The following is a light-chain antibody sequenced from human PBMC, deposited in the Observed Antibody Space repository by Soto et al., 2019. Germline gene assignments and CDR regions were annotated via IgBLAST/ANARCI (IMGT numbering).Light chain of an antibody. CDR3: MQAIQPPPT. V-gene: IGKV2-28*01. Sequence: DTVMTQSPLSLPVTPGEPASISCWSSQSLLHTDGYNYLDWYLQKPGQSPQLLIYLGSYRASGVPDRFSGSGSRTDFTLKISRVEAEDVGVYYCMQAIQPPPTFGQGTKLEI. J-gene: IGKJ1*01. CDR2: LGS. CDR1: QSLLHTDGYNY.